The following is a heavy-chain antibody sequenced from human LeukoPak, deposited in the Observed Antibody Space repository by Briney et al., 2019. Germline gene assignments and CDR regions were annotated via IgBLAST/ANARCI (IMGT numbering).Heavy chain of an antibody. V-gene: IGHV3-74*01. CDR2: INTDGSST. Sequence: GGSLRLSCAASGSTFSSYSMNWVRQAPGKGLVWVSRINTDGSSTSYADSVKGRFTISRDNAKNTLYLQMNSLRAEDTAVYYCAREASITIFGVPYYYYYMDVWGKGTTVTVSS. D-gene: IGHD3-3*01. CDR3: AREASITIFGVPYYYYYMDV. CDR1: GSTFSSYS. J-gene: IGHJ6*03.